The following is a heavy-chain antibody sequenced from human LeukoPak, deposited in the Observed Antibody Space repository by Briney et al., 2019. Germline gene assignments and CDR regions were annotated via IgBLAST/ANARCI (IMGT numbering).Heavy chain of an antibody. CDR1: GGSISSGDYY. Sequence: SQTLSLTCTVSGGSISSGDYYWSWIRQPPGKGLEWIGYIYYSGSTYYNPSLKSRVTISVDTSKNQSSLKLSSVTAADTAVYYCASSSGGTLFYFDLWGRGTLVTVSS. CDR3: ASSSGGTLFYFDL. D-gene: IGHD2-15*01. V-gene: IGHV4-30-4*01. J-gene: IGHJ2*01. CDR2: IYYSGST.